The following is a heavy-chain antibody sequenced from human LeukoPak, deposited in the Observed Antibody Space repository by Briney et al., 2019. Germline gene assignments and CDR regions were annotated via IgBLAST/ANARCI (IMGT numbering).Heavy chain of an antibody. V-gene: IGHV1-2*02. CDR3: ARDSPITMVRGVYYYYMDV. J-gene: IGHJ6*03. Sequence: ASVKVSCKASGYTFTGYYMHWVRQAPGQGLEWMGWINPNSGGTNYAQEFQGRVTMTRDTSISTAYMELSRLRSDDTAVYYCARDSPITMVRGVYYYYMDVWGKGTTVTVSS. CDR2: INPNSGGT. D-gene: IGHD3-10*01. CDR1: GYTFTGYY.